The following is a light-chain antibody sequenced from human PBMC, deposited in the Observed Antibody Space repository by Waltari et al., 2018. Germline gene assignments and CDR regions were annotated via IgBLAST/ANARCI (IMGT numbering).Light chain of an antibody. CDR2: DVS. J-gene: IGLJ3*02. CDR3: ASYTSGDSEV. V-gene: IGLV2-14*01. Sequence: QSALTQPASVSGSPGQSITISCTGTSGDVGGYNYVSWFQQHPGKVPKLIISDVSNRPSGVSDRFSGSKSGNTASLTIAGLQAEDEASYYCASYTSGDSEVFGGGTKVTVL. CDR1: SGDVGGYNY.